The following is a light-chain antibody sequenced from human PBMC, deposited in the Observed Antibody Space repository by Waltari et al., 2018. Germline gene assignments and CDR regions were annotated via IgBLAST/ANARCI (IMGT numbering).Light chain of an antibody. CDR1: QSLSDN. V-gene: IGKV3-15*01. J-gene: IGKJ5*01. CDR3: QQYNTWPPIT. CDR2: GAS. Sequence: EIVMTQSPATLSVSPGERATLPCRASQSLSDNFAWYQQKPGQAPRLLIYGASTRATGIPARFSGSGSGTDFTLTISSLQSEDFAIYYCQQYNTWPPITFGQGTRVEIK.